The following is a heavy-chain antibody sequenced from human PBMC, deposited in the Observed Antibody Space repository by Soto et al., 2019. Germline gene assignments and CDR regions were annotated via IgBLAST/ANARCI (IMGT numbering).Heavy chain of an antibody. J-gene: IGHJ4*02. D-gene: IGHD5-18*01. V-gene: IGHV3-23*01. Sequence: EVQLLESGGGLVQPGGSLRLSCAASGFTFSSYAMSWVRQAPGKGLEWVSPISGSGGSTYYADSVKGRFTISRDNSKNTLYLQMNSLRAEDTAVYYCAVTAMVRIKTPVDYWGQGTLVTVSS. CDR3: AVTAMVRIKTPVDY. CDR1: GFTFSSYA. CDR2: ISGSGGST.